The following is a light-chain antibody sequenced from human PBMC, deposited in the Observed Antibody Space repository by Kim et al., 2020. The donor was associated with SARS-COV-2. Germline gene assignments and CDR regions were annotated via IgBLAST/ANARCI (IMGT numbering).Light chain of an antibody. CDR1: KLGDKY. Sequence: SVHPEQTASITCSGDKLGDKYACWYQQKPGQSPVLVIYQDSKRPSGIPERFSGSNSGNTATLTISGTQAMDEADYYCQAWDSSTAVFGGGTQLTVL. J-gene: IGLJ2*01. V-gene: IGLV3-1*01. CDR2: QDS. CDR3: QAWDSSTAV.